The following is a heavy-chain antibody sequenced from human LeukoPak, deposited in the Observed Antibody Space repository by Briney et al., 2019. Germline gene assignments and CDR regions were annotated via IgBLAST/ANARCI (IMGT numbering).Heavy chain of an antibody. CDR1: GGSISSSYW. CDR2: IYSSGST. CDR3: ARHYGP. D-gene: IGHD4-17*01. V-gene: IGHV4-39*01. J-gene: IGHJ5*02. Sequence: SETLSLTCAVSGGSISSSYWWTWVRQPPGKGLEWIGSIYSSGSTYYNPSLKSRVTISVDTSKNQFSLKLTSVTAADTAVYYCARHYGPWGQGTLVTVSS.